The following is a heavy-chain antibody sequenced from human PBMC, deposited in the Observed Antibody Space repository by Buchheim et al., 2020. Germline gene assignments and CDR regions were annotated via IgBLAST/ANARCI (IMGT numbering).Heavy chain of an antibody. D-gene: IGHD3-22*01. J-gene: IGHJ4*02. CDR3: ARQDYDSSGYLLDFDY. CDR1: GGSISSSSYY. Sequence: QLQLQESGPGLVKPSDTLSLTCTVSGGSISSSSYYWGWIRQPPGKGLEWIGSIYYSGSTYYNPSLKSRVTISVDTSTNHFSLKLSSVTAADTALYYCARQDYDSSGYLLDFDYWGQGTL. CDR2: IYYSGST. V-gene: IGHV4-39*01.